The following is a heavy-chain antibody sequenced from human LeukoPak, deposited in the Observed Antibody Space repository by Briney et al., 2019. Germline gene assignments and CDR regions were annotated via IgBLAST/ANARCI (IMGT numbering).Heavy chain of an antibody. V-gene: IGHV4-4*02. CDR3: ARVGGYYDSSGYSHSSRAFDI. CDR1: GGSIISSDW. D-gene: IGHD3-22*01. Sequence: SETLSHTCAVSGGSIISSDWWSWVRQPPGKGLEWIAEIFHSGSTNYNPSLKSRVTISIDKSRSQFSLKLNSVTAADTALYYCARVGGYYDSSGYSHSSRAFDIWGQGTMVTVSS. CDR2: IFHSGST. J-gene: IGHJ3*02.